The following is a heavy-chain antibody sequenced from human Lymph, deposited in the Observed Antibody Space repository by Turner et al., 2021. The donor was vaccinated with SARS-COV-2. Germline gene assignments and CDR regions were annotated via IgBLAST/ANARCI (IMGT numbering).Heavy chain of an antibody. J-gene: IGHJ5*02. D-gene: IGHD2-2*01. CDR3: ARDSPYCSSTSCYDP. V-gene: IGHV1-69*10. CDR1: GGTFSSYA. CDR2: IIPILAIA. Sequence: QVQLVQSGAEVKKPGSSVKVSCKASGGTFSSYAITWVRQAPGQGLEWMGGIIPILAIANYAQKFQGRVMITADKSTSTAYMELSSLRSEDTAVYYCARDSPYCSSTSCYDPWGQGTLVTVSS.